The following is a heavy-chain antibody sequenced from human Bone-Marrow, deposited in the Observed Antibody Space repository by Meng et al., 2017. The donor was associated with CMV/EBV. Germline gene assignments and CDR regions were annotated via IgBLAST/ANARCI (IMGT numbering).Heavy chain of an antibody. CDR2: IIPIFGTA. Sequence: SVKVSCKASGGTFSSYAISWVRQAPGQGLEWMGGIIPIFGTANYAQKFQGRVTITTDESTSTAYMELSSLRSDDTAVYYCARERFLGSGMDVWGQGTTVTV. D-gene: IGHD3-3*01. CDR3: ARERFLGSGMDV. V-gene: IGHV1-69*05. J-gene: IGHJ6*02. CDR1: GGTFSSYA.